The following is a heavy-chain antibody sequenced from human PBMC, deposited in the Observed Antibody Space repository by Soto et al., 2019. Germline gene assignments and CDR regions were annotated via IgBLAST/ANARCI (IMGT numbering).Heavy chain of an antibody. CDR3: SNVIIPAADFYYGMDV. Sequence: EVRLLESGGGLVQPGGSLRLSCAASGFTFSNSGMSWVRQAPGKGLEWVSAISGTLSTTFYADSVRGRFTISRDNSKNMLFLQMNSLRAEDAAVYYCSNVIIPAADFYYGMDVWGQGTTATVSS. J-gene: IGHJ6*02. CDR1: GFTFSNSG. CDR2: ISGTLSTT. V-gene: IGHV3-23*01. D-gene: IGHD2-2*01.